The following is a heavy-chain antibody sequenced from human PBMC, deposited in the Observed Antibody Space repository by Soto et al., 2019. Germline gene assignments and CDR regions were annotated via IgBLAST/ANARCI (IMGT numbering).Heavy chain of an antibody. CDR2: IYYSGST. CDR3: ARLRTGHYYYYYMDV. J-gene: IGHJ6*03. Sequence: SETLSLTCTVSGGSISSSSYYWGWIRQPPGKGLEWIGSIYYSGSTYYNPSLKSRVTISVDTSKNQFSLKLSSVTAADTAVYYCARLRTGHYYYYYMDVWGKGTTVTVSS. D-gene: IGHD3-10*01. CDR1: GGSISSSSYY. V-gene: IGHV4-39*01.